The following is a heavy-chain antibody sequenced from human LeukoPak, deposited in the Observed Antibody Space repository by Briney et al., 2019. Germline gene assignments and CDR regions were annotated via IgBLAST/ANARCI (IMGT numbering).Heavy chain of an antibody. Sequence: VASVKVSCKVSGYTLTELSMHWVRQAPGKGLGWMGGFDPEDDETIYAQKFQGRVTMTEDTSIETAYMELSSLRSEDTAVYYCATDLVGGRGFDYWGQGTLVTVSS. CDR2: FDPEDDET. V-gene: IGHV1-24*01. CDR1: GYTLTELS. J-gene: IGHJ4*02. CDR3: ATDLVGGRGFDY. D-gene: IGHD3-10*01.